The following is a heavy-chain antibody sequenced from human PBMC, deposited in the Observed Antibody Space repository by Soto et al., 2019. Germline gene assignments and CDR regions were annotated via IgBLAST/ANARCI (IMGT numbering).Heavy chain of an antibody. CDR2: ISGSGGST. Sequence: EVQLLESGGGLVQPGGSLRLSCAASGFTFSSYAMSWVRQAPGKGLEWVSAISGSGGSTYYADSVKGRFTISRDNSKNTLYLQMNSLRAEDTAVYYCAKRGFEPGIAAAGLDYWGQGTLVTVSS. J-gene: IGHJ4*02. D-gene: IGHD6-13*01. V-gene: IGHV3-23*01. CDR3: AKRGFEPGIAAAGLDY. CDR1: GFTFSSYA.